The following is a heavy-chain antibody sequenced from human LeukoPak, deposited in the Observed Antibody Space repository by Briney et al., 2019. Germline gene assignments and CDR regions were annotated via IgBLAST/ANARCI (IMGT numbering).Heavy chain of an antibody. J-gene: IGHJ4*02. CDR2: ISSSSSYI. V-gene: IGHV3-21*01. D-gene: IGHD6-13*01. CDR3: ARESSSWYYFDY. Sequence: GGSLRLSCAASGFTFSSYSMNWVRQAPGKGLEWVSSISSSSSYIYYADSVKGRFTISRDNAKNSLYLQMNSLGAEDTAVYYCARESSSWYYFDYWGQGTLVTVSS. CDR1: GFTFSSYS.